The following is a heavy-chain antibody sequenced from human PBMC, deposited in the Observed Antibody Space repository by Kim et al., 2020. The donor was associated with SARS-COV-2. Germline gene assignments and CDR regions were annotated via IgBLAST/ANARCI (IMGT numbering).Heavy chain of an antibody. D-gene: IGHD6-19*01. CDR1: GGSIGHYF. CDR2: IYHSGST. V-gene: IGHV4-59*01. Sequence: SETLSLTCNVSGGSIGHYFWSWIRQPPGKGLEWIGYIYHSGSTDYNPSLKSRVTIAVDTSKNRFSLKMTSVTAADTAIYYCARGPHSSGWDFHYWGRGSLVTVSS. CDR3: ARGPHSSGWDFHY. J-gene: IGHJ4*02.